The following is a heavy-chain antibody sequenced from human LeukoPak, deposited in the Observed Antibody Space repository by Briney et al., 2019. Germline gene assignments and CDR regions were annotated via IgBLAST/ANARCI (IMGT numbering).Heavy chain of an antibody. Sequence: SETLSLTCTVSGGSISSYYWSWIRQPPGKGLEWIGYIYYSGSTNYNPSLKSRVTISVDTSKNQFSLKLSSVTAADTAVYYCARGWHHLAFDIWGQGTMVTVSS. CDR2: IYYSGST. CDR3: ARGWHHLAFDI. CDR1: GGSISSYY. J-gene: IGHJ3*02. V-gene: IGHV4-59*08. D-gene: IGHD6-19*01.